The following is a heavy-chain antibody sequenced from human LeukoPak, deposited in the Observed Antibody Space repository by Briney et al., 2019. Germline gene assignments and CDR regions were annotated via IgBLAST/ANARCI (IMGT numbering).Heavy chain of an antibody. D-gene: IGHD1-26*01. J-gene: IGHJ3*02. V-gene: IGHV4-59*01. CDR2: VFYTGST. Sequence: KTSETLSLICTVSGDSMNNYYWSWIRQPPGKELEWIGYVFYTGSTNYNPSLKSRVTISVDTSKNQFSLKLRSVTAADTAVYYCARQGSGGRAFDIWGQGTMVTVSS. CDR3: ARQGSGGRAFDI. CDR1: GDSMNNYY.